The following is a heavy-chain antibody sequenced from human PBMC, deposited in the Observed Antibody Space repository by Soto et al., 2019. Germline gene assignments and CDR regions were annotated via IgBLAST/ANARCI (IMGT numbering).Heavy chain of an antibody. CDR3: AREEITMIVVGPLEGAGQVGWFDP. V-gene: IGHV4-30-4*01. CDR1: GGSISSGDYY. J-gene: IGHJ5*02. D-gene: IGHD3-22*01. Sequence: SETLSLTCTVSGGSISSGDYYWSWIRQPPGKGLEWIGYIYYSGSTYYNPSLKSRVTISVDTSKNQFSLKLSSVTAADTAVYYCAREEITMIVVGPLEGAGQVGWFDPWGQGTLVTVSS. CDR2: IYYSGST.